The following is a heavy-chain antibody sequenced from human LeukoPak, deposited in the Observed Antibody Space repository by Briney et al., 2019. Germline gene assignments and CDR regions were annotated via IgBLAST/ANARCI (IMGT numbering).Heavy chain of an antibody. CDR2: IYYSGST. CDR1: GGSFSNYY. D-gene: IGHD6-19*01. CDR3: ARQRPSGWHQDAFDI. V-gene: IGHV4-59*08. Sequence: SETLSLTCAVYGGSFSNYYWSWIRQPPGKGLEWIGYIYYSGSTNYNPSLKSRVTISVDTSKNQFSLKLSSVTAADTAVYYCARQRPSGWHQDAFDIWGQGTMVTVSS. J-gene: IGHJ3*02.